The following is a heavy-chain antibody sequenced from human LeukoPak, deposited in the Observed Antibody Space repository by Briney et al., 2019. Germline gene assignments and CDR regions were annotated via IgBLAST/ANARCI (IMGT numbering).Heavy chain of an antibody. CDR3: ARDARRHRYFDL. J-gene: IGHJ2*01. CDR2: ISGDATRI. D-gene: IGHD6-6*01. CDR1: GFTFSDFW. Sequence: GGSLRLSCVASGFTFSDFWMHWFRQVPGKGLMWLAHISGDATRITYADSVEGRFTISRDTAKKTLYLQMTHLKVDDTAMYFCARDARRHRYFDLWGRGTLVTVTS. V-gene: IGHV3-74*03.